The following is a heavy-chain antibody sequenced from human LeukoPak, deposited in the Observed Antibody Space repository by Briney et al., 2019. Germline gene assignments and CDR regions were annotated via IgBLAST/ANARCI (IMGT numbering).Heavy chain of an antibody. CDR3: ARDTGPHYYDSSGYLGY. J-gene: IGHJ4*02. CDR2: IIPIFGTA. Sequence: SVKVSCKASGGTFSSYAISWVRQAPGQGLEWMGGIIPIFGTANYAQKFQGRVTITADESTSTAYMELSSLRSEDTAVYYCARDTGPHYYDSSGYLGYWGQGTLVTVSS. V-gene: IGHV1-69*13. CDR1: GGTFSSYA. D-gene: IGHD3-22*01.